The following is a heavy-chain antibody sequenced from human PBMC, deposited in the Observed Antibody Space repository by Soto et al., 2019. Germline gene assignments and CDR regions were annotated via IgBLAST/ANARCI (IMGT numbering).Heavy chain of an antibody. J-gene: IGHJ5*02. V-gene: IGHV2-5*01. CDR1: GFSLSTSGVG. D-gene: IGHD6-13*01. CDR3: ADGDSSGDWFDP. Sequence: QITLKESGPTLVKPTQTLTLTCTFSGFSLSTSGVGVGWIRQPPGKALEWLALIYWNDDKRYSPSLKSRLTITKDTSKNQVVLTMTNMDPVDTATYYCADGDSSGDWFDPWGQGTLVTVSS. CDR2: IYWNDDK.